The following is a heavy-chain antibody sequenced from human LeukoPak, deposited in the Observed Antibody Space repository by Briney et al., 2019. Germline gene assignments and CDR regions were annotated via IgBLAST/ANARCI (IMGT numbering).Heavy chain of an antibody. CDR2: ISAYNGNT. J-gene: IGHJ6*03. Sequence: ASVKVSCKASGYTFSSYGISWVRQAPGQGLEWMGWISAYNGNTNYAQKLQGRVTMTTDTSTSTAYMELRSLRSDDAAVYYCARDPAYYYCMDVWGKGTTVTVSS. CDR3: ARDPAYYYCMDV. CDR1: GYTFSSYG. V-gene: IGHV1-18*01.